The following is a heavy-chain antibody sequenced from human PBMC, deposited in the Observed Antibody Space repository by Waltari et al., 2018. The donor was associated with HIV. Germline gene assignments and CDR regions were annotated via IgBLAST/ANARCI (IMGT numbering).Heavy chain of an antibody. J-gene: IGHJ4*02. D-gene: IGHD3-9*01. V-gene: IGHV3-30*18. CDR1: GFTFSSYG. CDR3: AKDRQKIGYYDILTGYLDY. Sequence: QVQLVESGGGVVQPRRSLRLSCAASGFTFSSYGMHWVRQAPGKGLEWVAVISYDGSNKYYPDSVKGRFTISRDNSKNTLYLQMNSLRAEDTAVYYCAKDRQKIGYYDILTGYLDYWGQGTLVTVSS. CDR2: ISYDGSNK.